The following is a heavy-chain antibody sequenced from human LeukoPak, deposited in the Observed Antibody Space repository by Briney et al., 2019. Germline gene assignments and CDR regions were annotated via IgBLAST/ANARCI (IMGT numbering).Heavy chain of an antibody. CDR3: AIGNVIVPPAYSFDI. CDR2: IIPIFGTV. D-gene: IGHD2-2*01. J-gene: IGHJ3*02. CDR1: GDTFSNYA. V-gene: IGHV1-69*05. Sequence: PVKVSCKASGDTFSNYAITWVRQAPGQGLEWMGGIIPIFGTVNYAQKFQGRVTIATDESTSTAYIELSSLRSEDTAIYYCAIGNVIVPPAYSFDIWGQGTMVTVSS.